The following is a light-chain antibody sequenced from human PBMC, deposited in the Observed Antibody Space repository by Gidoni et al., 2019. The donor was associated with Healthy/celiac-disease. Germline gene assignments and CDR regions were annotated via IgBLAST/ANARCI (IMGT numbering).Light chain of an antibody. CDR3: QQYYSTPRT. CDR1: QSVLYISNNKNY. Sequence: DIVMTQSPDSLAVSLGERANINCKSSQSVLYISNNKNYLACYQQKPGQPPKLLIYWASNRESGVPDRFSGSGSGKDFTLTISSLQAEDVAVYYCQQYYSTPRTFGQGTKLEIK. CDR2: WAS. V-gene: IGKV4-1*01. J-gene: IGKJ2*01.